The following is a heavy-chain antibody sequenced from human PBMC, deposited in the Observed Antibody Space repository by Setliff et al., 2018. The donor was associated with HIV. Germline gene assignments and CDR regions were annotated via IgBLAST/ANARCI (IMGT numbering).Heavy chain of an antibody. V-gene: IGHV1-69*02. CDR1: GGPFTSSS. CDR2: IIPILGVP. CDR3: ARGGDYDSSGYYVT. D-gene: IGHD3-22*01. Sequence: SVKVSCKASGGPFTSSSIGWVRQAPGQGLEWMGRIIPILGVPRYAQKFQGRVTITADKSTSTSYIHLSSLRAEDTAVYFCARGGDYDSSGYYVTWGQGSLVTVSS. J-gene: IGHJ4*02.